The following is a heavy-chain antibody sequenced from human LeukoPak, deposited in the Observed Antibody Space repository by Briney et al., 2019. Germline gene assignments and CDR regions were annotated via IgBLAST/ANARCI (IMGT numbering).Heavy chain of an antibody. D-gene: IGHD3-3*01. Sequence: ASVKVSCKASGYTFTSYGISWVRQAPGQGLEWMGWISAYNGNTNYAQKLQGRVTMTTDTSTSTAYMELRSLRPDDTAVYYCARGSRFTPNNWFDPWGQGTLVTVSS. CDR1: GYTFTSYG. V-gene: IGHV1-18*01. CDR3: ARGSRFTPNNWFDP. J-gene: IGHJ5*02. CDR2: ISAYNGNT.